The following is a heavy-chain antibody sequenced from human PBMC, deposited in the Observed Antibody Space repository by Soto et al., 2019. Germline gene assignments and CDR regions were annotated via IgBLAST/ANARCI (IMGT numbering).Heavy chain of an antibody. J-gene: IGHJ4*02. CDR3: ARKRTSVVTQAYFDV. D-gene: IGHD2-21*02. V-gene: IGHV4-38-2*01. Sequence: SETLSLTCAVSSFSISSGYYWGWGRQPPGKVLEWIGSIYHSGTTNYSPSLKSRVTISIDTSKNQFSLTLRSVTAADTALYFCARKRTSVVTQAYFDVWGRGSLVAVSS. CDR2: IYHSGTT. CDR1: SFSISSGYY.